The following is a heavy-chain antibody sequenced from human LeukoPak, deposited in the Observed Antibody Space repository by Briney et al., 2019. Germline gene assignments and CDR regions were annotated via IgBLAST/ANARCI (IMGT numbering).Heavy chain of an antibody. CDR3: ARHSCSGGSCYSGPNWFDP. CDR1: GGSISSNY. V-gene: IGHV4-59*08. Sequence: SETLSLTCTVSGGSISSNYWSWIRQPPGRGLEWIGYMFYSGTTNYNPPLKSRVTISVDTSKNQFSLMLTSVTAADTAVYYCARHSCSGGSCYSGPNWFDPWGQGTLVTVSS. J-gene: IGHJ5*02. D-gene: IGHD2-15*01. CDR2: MFYSGTT.